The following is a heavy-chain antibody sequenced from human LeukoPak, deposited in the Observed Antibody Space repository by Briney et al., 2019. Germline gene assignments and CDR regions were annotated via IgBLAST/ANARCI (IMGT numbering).Heavy chain of an antibody. Sequence: PSETLSLTCAVYGGSFSGYYWSWIRQPPGKGLEWIGEINHSGSTNYNPSLKSRVTISVDTSKNQFSLKLSSVTAADTAVYYCARRPCSGGSCYSSTFYFDYWGQGTLVTVSS. CDR1: GGSFSGYY. CDR2: INHSGST. V-gene: IGHV4-34*01. J-gene: IGHJ4*02. D-gene: IGHD2-15*01. CDR3: ARRPCSGGSCYSSTFYFDY.